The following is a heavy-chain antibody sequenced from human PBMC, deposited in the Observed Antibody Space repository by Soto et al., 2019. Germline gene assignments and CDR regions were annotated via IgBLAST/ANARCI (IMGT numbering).Heavy chain of an antibody. D-gene: IGHD3-9*01. Sequence: SETLSLTCTISGGSISSYYWSWIRQTPGKGLEWIGYVYFSGSTNYNPSLKSRVLISIDTSRNQFSLKLNSVTAADTAVYYCARGGSNDWQVAFDIWGQGTMVTVSS. V-gene: IGHV4-59*01. CDR1: GGSISSYY. CDR3: ARGGSNDWQVAFDI. CDR2: VYFSGST. J-gene: IGHJ3*02.